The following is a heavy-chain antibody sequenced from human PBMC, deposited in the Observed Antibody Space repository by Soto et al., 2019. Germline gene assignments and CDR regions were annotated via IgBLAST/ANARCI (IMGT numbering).Heavy chain of an antibody. V-gene: IGHV4-31*03. CDR3: ARTVVVAADNWFDP. Sequence: QVQLQESGPGLVKPSQTLSLTCTVSGGSISSGGYYWSWIRQHPGKGLEWIGYIYYSGSTYYNPSLKSRVTIAVDTSKNQFARKLSSVTAADTAVYYCARTVVVAADNWFDPWGQGTLVTVSS. J-gene: IGHJ5*02. CDR2: IYYSGST. D-gene: IGHD2-15*01. CDR1: GGSISSGGYY.